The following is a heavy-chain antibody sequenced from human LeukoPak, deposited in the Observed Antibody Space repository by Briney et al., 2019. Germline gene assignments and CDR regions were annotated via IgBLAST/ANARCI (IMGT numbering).Heavy chain of an antibody. D-gene: IGHD1-14*01. V-gene: IGHV3-7*03. CDR3: TTLTVLT. CDR1: GFSLSNYW. J-gene: IGHJ4*02. Sequence: PGGSLRLSCAASGFSLSNYWMTWVRQAPGKGLEWVANINQDGSEKYYVDSVKGRFTISRDNAKNSLYLQMNSLKTEDTAVYYCTTLTVLTGGQGTLVTVSS. CDR2: INQDGSEK.